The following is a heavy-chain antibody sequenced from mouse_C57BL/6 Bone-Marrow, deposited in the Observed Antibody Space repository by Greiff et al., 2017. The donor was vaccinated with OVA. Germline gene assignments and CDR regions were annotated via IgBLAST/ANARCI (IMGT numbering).Heavy chain of an antibody. Sequence: EVMLVESGGDLVKPGGSLKLSCAASGFTFSSYGLSWVRQTPDKRLEWVATISSGGSYTYYPDSVKGRFTISRDNAKNTLYLQMSSLKSEDTAMYYCARHLYGNYFAWFAYWGQGTRVTVSA. V-gene: IGHV5-6*01. CDR2: ISSGGSYT. CDR1: GFTFSSYG. D-gene: IGHD2-1*01. J-gene: IGHJ3*01. CDR3: ARHLYGNYFAWFAY.